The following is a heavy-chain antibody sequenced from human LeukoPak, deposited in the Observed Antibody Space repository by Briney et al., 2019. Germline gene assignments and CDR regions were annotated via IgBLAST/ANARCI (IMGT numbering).Heavy chain of an antibody. CDR1: GFTFRNYA. Sequence: GGSLRLSCAASGFTFRNYAMNWVRQVPGKGLEWVSSIAATSGSTFYADSVKGRFTISRDNSKNTLYLQMNSLRAEDTALYYCAKAAYGDYVNWFDPWGQGTLVTVSS. CDR3: AKAAYGDYVNWFDP. D-gene: IGHD4-17*01. J-gene: IGHJ5*02. CDR2: IAATSGST. V-gene: IGHV3-23*01.